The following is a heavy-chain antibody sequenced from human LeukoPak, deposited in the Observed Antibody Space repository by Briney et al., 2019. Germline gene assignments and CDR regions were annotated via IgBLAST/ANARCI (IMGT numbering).Heavy chain of an antibody. V-gene: IGHV4-38-2*02. Sequence: SETLSLTCTVSGYSISSGYYWGWIRQPPGKGLEWIGSIYRSGSTYYNPSLKSRVTISVDTSKNQFSLKLSSVTAADTAVYYCARVEAAAGPKWFDPWGQGTLVTVSS. CDR2: IYRSGST. CDR1: GYSISSGYY. D-gene: IGHD6-25*01. CDR3: ARVEAAAGPKWFDP. J-gene: IGHJ5*02.